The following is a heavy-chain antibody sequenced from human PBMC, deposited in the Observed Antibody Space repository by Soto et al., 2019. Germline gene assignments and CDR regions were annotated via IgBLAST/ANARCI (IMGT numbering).Heavy chain of an antibody. J-gene: IGHJ4*02. Sequence: GGSLRLSCAASGFIFSDHGMNAVSWVRQAPGKGLGWVSTISSDGSNTHYADSVKGRFTISRDNSKNTLDLQMNSLRTEDTAIYHCVSWVSAHFDNWGRGTLVTVSS. D-gene: IGHD3-16*01. V-gene: IGHV3-23*01. CDR2: ISSDGSNT. CDR3: VSWVSAHFDN. CDR1: GFIFSDHGMNA.